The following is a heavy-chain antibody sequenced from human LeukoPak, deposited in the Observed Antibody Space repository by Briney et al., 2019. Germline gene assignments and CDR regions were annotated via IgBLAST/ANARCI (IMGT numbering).Heavy chain of an antibody. J-gene: IGHJ4*02. CDR2: IYYSGST. D-gene: IGHD2-2*01. V-gene: IGHV4-39*01. CDR3: ARHRYCSSTSCYFFDY. CDR1: GGSISSSSYY. Sequence: PSETPSLNCTVSGGSISSSSYYWGWIRQPPGKGLEWIGSIYYSGSTYYNPSLKSRVTISVDTSKNQFSLKLSSVTAADTAVYYCARHRYCSSTSCYFFDYWGQGTLVTVSS.